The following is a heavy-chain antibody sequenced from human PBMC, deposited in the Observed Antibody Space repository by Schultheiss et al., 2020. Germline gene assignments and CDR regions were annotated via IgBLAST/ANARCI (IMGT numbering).Heavy chain of an antibody. Sequence: SETLSLTCAVSGGSISSSYYWSWIRQHPGKGLEWIGYIYYSGSTNYNPSLKSRVTMSVDTSKNQFSLKLSSVTAADTAVYYCARDVGHSGWYYYYYYMDVWGKGTT. J-gene: IGHJ6*03. CDR3: ARDVGHSGWYYYYYYMDV. D-gene: IGHD6-19*01. CDR1: GGSISSSYY. V-gene: IGHV4-59*12. CDR2: IYYSGST.